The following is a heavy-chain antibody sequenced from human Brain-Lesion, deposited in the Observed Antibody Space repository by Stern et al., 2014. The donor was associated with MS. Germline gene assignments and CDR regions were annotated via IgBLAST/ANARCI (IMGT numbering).Heavy chain of an antibody. Sequence: VQLVESGGGLVKPGGSLRLPCEASGFTFNSYSMNWVRPAPGKGLEWVSSISVGTDYIYYADSVKGRFTISRDNAKNSLFLQMNTLRAEDTGVYYCARVDCSGTNCFYYYYGMDVWGQGTTVTVSS. V-gene: IGHV3-21*01. D-gene: IGHD2-2*01. J-gene: IGHJ6*02. CDR2: ISVGTDYI. CDR1: GFTFNSYS. CDR3: ARVDCSGTNCFYYYYGMDV.